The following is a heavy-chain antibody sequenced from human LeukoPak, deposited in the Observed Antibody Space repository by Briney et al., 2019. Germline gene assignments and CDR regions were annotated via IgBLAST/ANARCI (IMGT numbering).Heavy chain of an antibody. CDR2: IYPGDSGT. V-gene: IGHV5-51*01. CDR3: ARQGKILRYFDWLLSFDY. CDR1: GYSFTSYW. D-gene: IGHD3-9*01. Sequence: PGESLKISCKGSGYSFTSYWIGWVRQMPGKGLEWMGIIYPGDSGTRYGPSFQGQVTISADKSISTAYLQWSSLKASDTAMYYCARQGKILRYFDWLLSFDYWGQGTLVTVSS. J-gene: IGHJ4*02.